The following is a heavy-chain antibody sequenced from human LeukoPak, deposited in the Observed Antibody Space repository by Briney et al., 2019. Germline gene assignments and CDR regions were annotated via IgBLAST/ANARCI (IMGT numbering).Heavy chain of an antibody. D-gene: IGHD4-23*01. J-gene: IGHJ4*02. CDR3: AREYGGRYFDS. Sequence: SQTLSLTCAISGDSVSSNSAAWNWIRQSPSGGLEWLVRTYSRSQWFKDYAVSVKSRITINPDTSKNHFSLQLNSVTPEDTAVYYCAREYGGRYFDSWGQGILVTVSS. V-gene: IGHV6-1*01. CDR2: TYSRSQWFK. CDR1: GDSVSSNSAA.